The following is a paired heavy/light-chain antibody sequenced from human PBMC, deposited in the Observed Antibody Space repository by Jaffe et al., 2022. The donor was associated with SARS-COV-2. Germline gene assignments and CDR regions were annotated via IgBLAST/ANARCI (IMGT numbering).Light chain of an antibody. CDR2: DVS. V-gene: IGLV2-11*01. J-gene: IGLJ3*02. CDR1: SSDVGGYNY. CDR3: CSYAGKFWL. Sequence: QSALTQPRSVSGSPGQSVTISCTGTSSDVGGYNYVSWYQQHPGKAPKLVICDVSRRPSGVPDRFSGSKSGNTASLTISGLQPEDEADYYCCSYAGKFWLFGGGTKLTVL.
Heavy chain of an antibody. D-gene: IGHD3-22*01. J-gene: IGHJ3*02. V-gene: IGHV2-5*02. CDR1: GFSLSRSGMG. CDR3: ARYDNAIFYDDAFDI. Sequence: QITLKESGPTLVRPTQTLTLTCSFSGFSLSRSGMGVGWIRQPPGKALEWLALIYWDDDKRYRPSLKSRLTITKDTSRNQVVLTMTNMDPVDTATYFCARYDNAIFYDDAFDIWGQGTMVTVSS. CDR2: IYWDDDK.